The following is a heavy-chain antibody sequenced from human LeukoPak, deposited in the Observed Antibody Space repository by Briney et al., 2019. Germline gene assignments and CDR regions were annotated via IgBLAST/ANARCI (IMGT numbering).Heavy chain of an antibody. CDR2: IYPGDSDT. Sequence: GESLKISCKGSGYSFTSYWIGWVRQMPGKGLEWMGIIYPGDSDTRYSPSFQGQVTISADKSISTAYLQWSSLKASDTAMHYCARLKDSCGGSCYYMDVWGKGTTVTVSS. D-gene: IGHD2-15*01. CDR1: GYSFTSYW. J-gene: IGHJ6*03. CDR3: ARLKDSCGGSCYYMDV. V-gene: IGHV5-51*01.